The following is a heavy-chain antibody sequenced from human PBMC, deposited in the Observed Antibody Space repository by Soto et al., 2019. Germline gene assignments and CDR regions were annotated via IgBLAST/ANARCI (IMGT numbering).Heavy chain of an antibody. CDR1: GFTVSSNY. CDR3: ARVDYSYGNDY. D-gene: IGHD5-18*01. V-gene: IGHV3-66*01. Sequence: GGSLRLSCAASGFTVSSNYMSWVRQAPGKGLEWVSVIYSGGSTYYADSVKGRFTISRDNSKNTLYLQMNSLRAEDTAVYYCARVDYSYGNDYWGQGTLVTVSS. CDR2: IYSGGST. J-gene: IGHJ4*02.